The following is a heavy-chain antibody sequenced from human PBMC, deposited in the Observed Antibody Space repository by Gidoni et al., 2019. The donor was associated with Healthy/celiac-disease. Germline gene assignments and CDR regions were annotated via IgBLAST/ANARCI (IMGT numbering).Heavy chain of an antibody. CDR1: GFTFCSYG. D-gene: IGHD4-17*01. V-gene: IGHV3-33*01. Sequence: QVPLVAYVGGVVQPGSALRLPCASSGFTFCSYGMHWVRQAPGKGLEWVAVIWYDGSNKYYADSVKGRFTISRDNSKNTLYLQMNSLRAEDTAVYYCARGGYDYGDNYGMDVWGQGTTVTVSS. J-gene: IGHJ6*02. CDR2: IWYDGSNK. CDR3: ARGGYDYGDNYGMDV.